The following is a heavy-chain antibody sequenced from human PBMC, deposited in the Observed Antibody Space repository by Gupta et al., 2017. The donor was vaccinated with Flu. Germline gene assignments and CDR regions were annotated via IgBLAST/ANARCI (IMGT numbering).Heavy chain of an antibody. CDR2: SISSGGIT. V-gene: IGHV3-64D*06. CDR3: VKDRGSGSYPEAFDI. J-gene: IGHJ3*02. Sequence: EVQLVESGGGLVQPGGSLSLSWGPSGFTFRTYAMHWVRQAPGKGPEYVLASISSGGITYYADPVKGRFTISRDNSKNTLSLQMTSLRGDDTALYYCVKDRGSGSYPEAFDIWGQGTMVTVSS. CDR1: GFTFRTYA. D-gene: IGHD1-26*01.